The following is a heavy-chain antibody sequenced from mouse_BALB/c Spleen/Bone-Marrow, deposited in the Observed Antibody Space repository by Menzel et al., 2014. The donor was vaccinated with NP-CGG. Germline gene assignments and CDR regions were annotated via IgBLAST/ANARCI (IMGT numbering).Heavy chain of an antibody. Sequence: EVQLQESGAELVKPGASVKLSCTASGFNIKDTYLHWVKQRPEQGLEWIGRIDPANGNTKYDPKFQGKATITADTSSNTAYLQLNSLTSEDTAVYYCARYYNGTRYYFDYWGQGTTLTVSS. D-gene: IGHD1-1*01. CDR3: ARYYNGTRYYFDY. V-gene: IGHV14-3*02. J-gene: IGHJ2*01. CDR2: IDPANGNT. CDR1: GFNIKDTY.